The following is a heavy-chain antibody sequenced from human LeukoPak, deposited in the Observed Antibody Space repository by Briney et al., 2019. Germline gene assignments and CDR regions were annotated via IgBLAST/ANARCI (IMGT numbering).Heavy chain of an antibody. CDR2: IKQDGSEK. J-gene: IGHJ4*02. CDR1: GFMFSSYW. D-gene: IGHD3-22*01. Sequence: GGSLRLSCAASGFMFSSYWMNWVRQAPGKGLEWVANIKQDGSEKYYVDSVKGRFTISRDNAKKSLYLQMNSLRAEDTAVYYCARVLHKRNYDSSDYYGYWGQGTLVTVSS. V-gene: IGHV3-7*04. CDR3: ARVLHKRNYDSSDYYGY.